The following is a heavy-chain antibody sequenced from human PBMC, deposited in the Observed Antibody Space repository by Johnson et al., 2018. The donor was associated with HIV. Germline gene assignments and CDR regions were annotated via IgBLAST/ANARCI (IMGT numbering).Heavy chain of an antibody. J-gene: IGHJ3*02. Sequence: QVQLVESGGGVVQPGRSLRLSCAASGFTFSSYAMHWVRQAPGKGLEWVAVISYDGSNKYYADSVKGRFTISRDNSKNTLYLQMNSLRAEDTAVYYCAKDLVRFLEWLGAFDIWGQGTMITVTS. CDR2: ISYDGSNK. CDR3: AKDLVRFLEWLGAFDI. V-gene: IGHV3-30-3*01. D-gene: IGHD3-3*01. CDR1: GFTFSSYA.